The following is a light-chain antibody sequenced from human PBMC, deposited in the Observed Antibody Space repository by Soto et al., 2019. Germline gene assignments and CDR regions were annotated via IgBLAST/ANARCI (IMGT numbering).Light chain of an antibody. CDR2: DVS. V-gene: IGLV2-14*01. CDR1: SSDVGGYNY. Sequence: QSVLTQPASVSGSPGQSITISCTGTSSDVGGYNYVSWYQQHPGKAPKLMIYDVSNRPSGVSNRFSGSKSGNTASLTISGLQAEDEADYCCSSYTSSSTRVSGTGTKVTVL. CDR3: SSYTSSSTRV. J-gene: IGLJ1*01.